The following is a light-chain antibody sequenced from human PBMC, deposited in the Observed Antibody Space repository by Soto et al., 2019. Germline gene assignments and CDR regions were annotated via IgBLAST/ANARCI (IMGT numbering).Light chain of an antibody. Sequence: EIVMTQSPATVSLSPGERATLSCRASQSISRNLAWYQQKPGQAPRLLVYGASTRDTGIPARFSGSGSGTEFTLTISSLESEDFALYYCQEYSKGWTFGQGTKVEVK. V-gene: IGKV3-15*01. J-gene: IGKJ1*01. CDR3: QEYSKGWT. CDR1: QSISRN. CDR2: GAS.